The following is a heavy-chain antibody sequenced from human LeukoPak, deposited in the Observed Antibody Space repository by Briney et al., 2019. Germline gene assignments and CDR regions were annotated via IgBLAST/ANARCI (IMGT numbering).Heavy chain of an antibody. CDR2: INPSGGIT. CDR3: ARDQESAAGPPDY. D-gene: IGHD6-13*01. Sequence: ASVKVSCKASGYTFTSYYMHWVRQAPGQGLVWMGIINPSGGITNYAQKFQGRVTMTRDTSTSTVYMELSSLRSEDTAVYYCARDQESAAGPPDYWGQGTLVTVSS. J-gene: IGHJ4*02. CDR1: GYTFTSYY. V-gene: IGHV1-46*01.